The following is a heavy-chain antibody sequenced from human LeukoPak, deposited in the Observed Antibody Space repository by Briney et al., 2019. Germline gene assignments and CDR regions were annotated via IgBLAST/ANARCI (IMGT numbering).Heavy chain of an antibody. CDR3: AKVAPYGNYVFDR. D-gene: IGHD3-10*02. Sequence: GGSLRLSCAASGFSFSSYAMSRVRQAPGKGLEWVSGLSVSGSSTYFADSVKGRFTISRDNSKNTLYLQMNSLGAEDTAVYYCAKVAPYGNYVFDRWGQGTLVTVSS. CDR2: LSVSGSST. CDR1: GFSFSSYA. V-gene: IGHV3-23*01. J-gene: IGHJ4*02.